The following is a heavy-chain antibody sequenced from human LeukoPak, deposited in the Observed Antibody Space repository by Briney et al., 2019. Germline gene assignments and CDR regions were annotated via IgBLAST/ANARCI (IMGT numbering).Heavy chain of an antibody. V-gene: IGHV1-46*01. D-gene: IGHD3-16*02. CDR3: ARLPYRDGVAQDY. CDR1: GYTFTRYY. J-gene: IGHJ4*02. Sequence: ASVKVSCKTSGYTFTRYYMQWVRQPPAHALEWMGIINPISGATDYAQKFQDRVTMTRDTSTSTVYMELSSLRSEDTAMYYCARLPYRDGVAQDYWGQGTLVTVSP. CDR2: INPISGAT.